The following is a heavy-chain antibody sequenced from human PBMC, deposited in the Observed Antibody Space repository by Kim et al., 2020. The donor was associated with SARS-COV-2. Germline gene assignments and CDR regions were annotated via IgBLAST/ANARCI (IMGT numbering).Heavy chain of an antibody. CDR3: ARGVGGPTGYYGMDV. CDR1: GGSFSGYY. D-gene: IGHD2-15*01. J-gene: IGHJ6*02. CDR2: INHSGST. V-gene: IGHV4-34*01. Sequence: SETLSLTCAVYGGSFSGYYWSWIRQPPGKGLEWIGEINHSGSTNYNPSLKSRVTISVDTSKNQFSLKLSSVTAADTAVYYCARGVGGPTGYYGMDVWGQGTTVTVSS.